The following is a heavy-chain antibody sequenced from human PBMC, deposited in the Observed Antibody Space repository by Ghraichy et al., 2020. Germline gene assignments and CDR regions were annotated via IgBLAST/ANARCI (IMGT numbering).Heavy chain of an antibody. J-gene: IGHJ6*02. D-gene: IGHD4-17*01. CDR2: IYYSGST. CDR3: ARRMTGDYYLGYYYYYGMDV. V-gene: IGHV4-39*01. CDR1: GGSISSSSYY. Sequence: SETLSLTCTVSGGSISSSSYYWGWIHQPPGKGLEWIGSIYYSGSTYYNPSLKSRVTISVDTSKNQFSLKLSSVTAADTAVYYCARRMTGDYYLGYYYYYGMDVWGQGTTVTVSS.